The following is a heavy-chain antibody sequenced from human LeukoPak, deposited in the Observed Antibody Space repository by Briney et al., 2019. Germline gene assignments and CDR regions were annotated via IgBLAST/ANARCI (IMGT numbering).Heavy chain of an antibody. V-gene: IGHV3-30*02. D-gene: IGHD2-2*01. CDR3: ARLPAYCSSTSCYYDY. J-gene: IGHJ4*02. CDR2: IRYDGSNK. Sequence: GGSLRLSCAASGFTFSTSGMHWVRQAPGSGLEWVSFIRYDGSNKYYADSVKGRFTISRDNSKNTLYLQMNSLRAEDTAVYYCARLPAYCSSTSCYYDYWGQGTLVTVSS. CDR1: GFTFSTSG.